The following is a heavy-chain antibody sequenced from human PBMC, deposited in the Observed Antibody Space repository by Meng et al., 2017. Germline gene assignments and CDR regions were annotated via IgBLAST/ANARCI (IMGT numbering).Heavy chain of an antibody. CDR1: GGSFSGYD. D-gene: IGHD2/OR15-2a*01. V-gene: IGHV4-34*01. J-gene: IGHJ4*02. Sequence: QVQLQQWGAGLLTPSGTLSLTCAVYGGSFSGYDWSWIRQPPGKGLEWIGEINHSGSTNYNPSLKSRVTISVDTSKNQFSLKLSSVTAADTAVYYCARVGSFLRDYWGQGTLVTVSS. CDR3: ARVGSFLRDY. CDR2: INHSGST.